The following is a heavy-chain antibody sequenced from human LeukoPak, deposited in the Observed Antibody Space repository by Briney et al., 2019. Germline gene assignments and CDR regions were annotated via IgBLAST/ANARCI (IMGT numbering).Heavy chain of an antibody. CDR1: GFTFSSYG. D-gene: IGHD1-1*01. CDR3: ARDQSRGQQFVYHFDS. Sequence: GGSLRLSCAASGFTFSSYGMHWVRQAPGKGLEWVAVISYDGSNKYYADSVKGRFTISRDNAKNSLYLQMNSLRPEDTAVYFCARDQSRGQQFVYHFDSWGQGTLVTVSS. J-gene: IGHJ4*02. CDR2: ISYDGSNK. V-gene: IGHV3-30*03.